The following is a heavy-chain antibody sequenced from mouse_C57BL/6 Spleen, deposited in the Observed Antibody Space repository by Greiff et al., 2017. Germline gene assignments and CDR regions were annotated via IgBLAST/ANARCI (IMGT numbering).Heavy chain of an antibody. Sequence: VQLQESGPELVKPGASVKISCKASGYAFSSSWMNWVKQRPGKGLEWIGRIYPGDGDTNYNGKFKGKATLTADKSSSTAYLQLSSLTSEDCAVYSGATEGYCGGRYAIDYWGQGTTVTVSS. CDR1: GYAFSSSW. J-gene: IGHJ4*01. V-gene: IGHV1-82*01. CDR3: ATEGYCGGRYAIDY. D-gene: IGHD2-3*01. CDR2: IYPGDGDT.